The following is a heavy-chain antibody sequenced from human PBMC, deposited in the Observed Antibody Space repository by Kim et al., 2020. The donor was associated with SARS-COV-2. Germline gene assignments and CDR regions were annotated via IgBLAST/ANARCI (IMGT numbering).Heavy chain of an antibody. CDR3: ARDRGGVDVAGGYFDS. CDR1: GFTFSSYA. V-gene: IGHV3-30*04. Sequence: GGSLRLSCAASGFTFSSYAMHWVRQAPGKGLEWVAVISYDGSNKYYADSVKGRFTISRDNSKNTLYLQMNSLRAEDTAVYYCARDRGGVDVAGGYFDSWG. CDR2: ISYDGSNK. J-gene: IGHJ4*01. D-gene: IGHD3-10*01.